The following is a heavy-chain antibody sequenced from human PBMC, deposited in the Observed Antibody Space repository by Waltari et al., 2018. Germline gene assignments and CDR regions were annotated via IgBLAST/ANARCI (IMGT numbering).Heavy chain of an antibody. J-gene: IGHJ6*02. CDR1: DLRFSSYD. Sequence: QVQLVEFGGGVVQPGRSRRLSGAASDLRFSSYDMHWVRQAPGKGLEWVAVISYNGRNIYYVDSVKGRFTISRDNSKKTLYLQMNSLRAEDTAVYYCARDYCDRTNCHGMDVWGQGTTVTVSS. V-gene: IGHV3-30*04. CDR3: ARDYCDRTNCHGMDV. D-gene: IGHD3-22*01. CDR2: ISYNGRNI.